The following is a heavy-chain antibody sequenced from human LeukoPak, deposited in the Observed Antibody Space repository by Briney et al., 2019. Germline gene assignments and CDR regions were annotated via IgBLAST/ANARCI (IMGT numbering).Heavy chain of an antibody. J-gene: IGHJ4*02. CDR2: IIPIFGTA. CDR1: GGTFSSYA. Sequence: GASVKVSCKASGGTFSSYAISWVRQAPGQGLEWMGGIIPIFGTANYAQKFQGRVTITAVKSTSTAYMELSSLRSEDTAVYYCARGSVTTFLGYFDYWGQGTLVTVSS. D-gene: IGHD4-17*01. CDR3: ARGSVTTFLGYFDY. V-gene: IGHV1-69*06.